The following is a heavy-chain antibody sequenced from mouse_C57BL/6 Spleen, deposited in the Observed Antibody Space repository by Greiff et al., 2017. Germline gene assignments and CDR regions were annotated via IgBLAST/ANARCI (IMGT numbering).Heavy chain of an antibody. Sequence: VQLQQSGAELVRPGASVTLSCKASGYTFTDYEMHWVKQTPVHGLEWIGAIDPETGGTAYNQKFKGKAILTADKSSSTAYMELRSLTSEDSAVYYCTGAYDYDGYYAMDYWGQGTSVTVSS. CDR2: IDPETGGT. CDR3: TGAYDYDGYYAMDY. V-gene: IGHV1-15*01. J-gene: IGHJ4*01. D-gene: IGHD2-4*01. CDR1: GYTFTDYE.